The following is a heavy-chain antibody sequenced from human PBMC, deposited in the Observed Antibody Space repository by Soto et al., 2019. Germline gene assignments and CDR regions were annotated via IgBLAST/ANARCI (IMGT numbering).Heavy chain of an antibody. V-gene: IGHV4-4*02. Sequence: PWETLSLTCAVSGGSISSSNWWSWVRQPPGKGLEWIGEIYHSGSTNYNPSLKSRVTISVDKSKNQFSLKLSSVTAADTAVYYCARDYYDILNGYRATFDYWGQGTQVTVSS. CDR3: ARDYYDILNGYRATFDY. D-gene: IGHD3-9*01. CDR1: GGSISSSNW. CDR2: IYHSGST. J-gene: IGHJ4*02.